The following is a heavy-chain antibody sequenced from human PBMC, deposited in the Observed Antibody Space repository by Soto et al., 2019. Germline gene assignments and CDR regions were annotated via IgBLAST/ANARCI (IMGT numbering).Heavy chain of an antibody. D-gene: IGHD3-9*01. Sequence: ALVKVSCKASGYTFTSYAMHWVRQAPGQRLEWMGWINAGNGNAKYSQKFQGRVTITRDTSASTAYMELSSLRSEDTAVYYCARLYDILTGYHEGVDYWGQGTLVTVSS. CDR3: ARLYDILTGYHEGVDY. V-gene: IGHV1-3*01. J-gene: IGHJ4*02. CDR2: INAGNGNA. CDR1: GYTFTSYA.